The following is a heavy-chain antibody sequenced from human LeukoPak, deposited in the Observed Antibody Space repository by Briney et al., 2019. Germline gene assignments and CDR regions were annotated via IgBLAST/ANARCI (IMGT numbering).Heavy chain of an antibody. J-gene: IGHJ4*02. CDR3: ARHLRGEQQLSGFDY. CDR1: GGSINRYY. CDR2: VYYSGST. D-gene: IGHD6-13*01. V-gene: IGHV4-59*08. Sequence: SETLSLTCTVSGGSINRYYWSWIRQPPGKGLEWIGFVYYSGSTSYNPSLRSRVTISADTSKNQFSLKLSSVTAADTAVYYCARHLRGEQQLSGFDYWGQGTPVTVSS.